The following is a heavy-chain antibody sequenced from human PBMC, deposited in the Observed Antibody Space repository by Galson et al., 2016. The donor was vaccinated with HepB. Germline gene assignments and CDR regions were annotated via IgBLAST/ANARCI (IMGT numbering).Heavy chain of an antibody. V-gene: IGHV3-23*01. D-gene: IGHD3-16*01. CDR1: GFSFSNSG. CDR2: ITRSGDAT. CDR3: GKHGGFDY. J-gene: IGHJ4*02. Sequence: SLRLSCAASGFSFSNSGMSWVRQAPGRGLEWVSGITRSGDATHSADFVKGRFTISRDNSKNTLYLYMNNLTAGDTAIYYCGKHGGFDYWGQGALVTVPS.